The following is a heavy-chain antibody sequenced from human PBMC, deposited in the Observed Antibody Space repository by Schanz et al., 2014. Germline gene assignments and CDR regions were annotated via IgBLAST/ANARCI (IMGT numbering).Heavy chain of an antibody. D-gene: IGHD6-13*01. Sequence: QVQLVQSGAEVKKPGASVKVSSKASGYTFTSYGISWVRQAPGQGPEWMGWISDYNADTKYAQKVQGRVTMTTDTSTSTAYMELRSLRSDDTAVYYCAGATYSSSWYGGSEYFQHWGQGTLVTVSS. CDR2: ISDYNADT. V-gene: IGHV1-18*04. CDR1: GYTFTSYG. J-gene: IGHJ1*01. CDR3: AGATYSSSWYGGSEYFQH.